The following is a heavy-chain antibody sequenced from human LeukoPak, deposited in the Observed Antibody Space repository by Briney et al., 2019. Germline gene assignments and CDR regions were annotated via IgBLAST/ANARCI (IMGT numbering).Heavy chain of an antibody. J-gene: IGHJ4*02. V-gene: IGHV3-33*06. CDR1: GFTISHYA. CDR3: AKEGDYCSSSGCHKRGIGY. Sequence: GTSLRLSCAASGFTISHYAMHWVRQAPGKGLEWVAVIWYDGSHDTYTDSVKGRFTVSRDNFKNALHLQMNSLRVEGTAVYYCAKEGDYCSSSGCHKRGIGYWGQGTLVTVSS. D-gene: IGHD2-2*01. CDR2: IWYDGSHD.